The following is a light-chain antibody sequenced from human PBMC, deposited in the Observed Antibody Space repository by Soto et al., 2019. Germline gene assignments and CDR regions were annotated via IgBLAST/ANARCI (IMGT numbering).Light chain of an antibody. Sequence: QSALPQPASVSGSPGQSITVSCTGTSSDVGAYDYVSWYQHHPGKAPKLMIYDVSYRPSGVSNRCSGSKSGNTASLTISGLQAEDEADYYCSSYTSSSTLVFGTGTKVTVL. CDR2: DVS. CDR3: SSYTSSSTLV. V-gene: IGLV2-14*03. CDR1: SSDVGAYDY. J-gene: IGLJ1*01.